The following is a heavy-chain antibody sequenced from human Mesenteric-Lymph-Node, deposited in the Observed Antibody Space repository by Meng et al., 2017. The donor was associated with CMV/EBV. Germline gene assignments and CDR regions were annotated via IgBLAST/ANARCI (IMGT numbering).Heavy chain of an antibody. Sequence: SETLSLTCTVSGGSISTYYWNWMRQPPGKGLEWIGYVYYSGSTDYNPSLKSRVTISVDTSKNQFSLKLNSVTAADTAVYYCARAGSGYYYAMDVWGQGTTVTVSS. J-gene: IGHJ6*02. D-gene: IGHD3-10*01. CDR2: VYYSGST. CDR1: GGSISTYY. V-gene: IGHV4-59*01. CDR3: ARAGSGYYYAMDV.